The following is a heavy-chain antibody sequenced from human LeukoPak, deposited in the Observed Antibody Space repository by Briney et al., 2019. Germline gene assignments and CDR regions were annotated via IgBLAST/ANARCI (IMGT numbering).Heavy chain of an antibody. Sequence: GASVKVSCKASGYTFTGYYMHWVRQAPGQGLEWMGWINPNSGGTNYAQKFQGRVTMTRDTSISTAYMELSRLRSDDTAVYYCARDGITINLGYYYYYMDVWGIGTTVTVSS. V-gene: IGHV1-2*02. CDR2: INPNSGGT. CDR1: GYTFTGYY. CDR3: ARDGITINLGYYYYYMDV. D-gene: IGHD3-3*01. J-gene: IGHJ6*03.